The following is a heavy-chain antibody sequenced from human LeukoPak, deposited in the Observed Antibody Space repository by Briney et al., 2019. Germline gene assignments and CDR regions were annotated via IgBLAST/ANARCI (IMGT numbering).Heavy chain of an antibody. CDR2: ISSSGSTI. CDR3: ARENMVRGVIAYYYYYYMDV. V-gene: IGHV3-11*01. D-gene: IGHD3-10*01. CDR1: GFTFSDYY. Sequence: PGGSLRLSCAASGFTFSDYYMSWIRRAPGKGLEWVSYISSSGSTIYYADSVKGRFTISRDNAKNSLYLQMNSLRAEDTAVYYCARENMVRGVIAYYYYYYMDVWGKGTTVTVSS. J-gene: IGHJ6*03.